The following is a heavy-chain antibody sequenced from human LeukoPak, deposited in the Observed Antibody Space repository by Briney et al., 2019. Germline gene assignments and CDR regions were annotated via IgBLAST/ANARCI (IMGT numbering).Heavy chain of an antibody. J-gene: IGHJ4*02. Sequence: GGSLRLSCAASGFIFNNYAMHWVRQAPGKGLEYVSAIGGNGDTSYYADSVKGRFTISRDNSENTVYLQMGSLRTEDMAVYYCATRHEYSYPYWGQGTLVTVSS. V-gene: IGHV3-64*02. CDR1: GFIFNNYA. CDR3: ATRHEYSYPY. D-gene: IGHD5-18*01. CDR2: IGGNGDTS.